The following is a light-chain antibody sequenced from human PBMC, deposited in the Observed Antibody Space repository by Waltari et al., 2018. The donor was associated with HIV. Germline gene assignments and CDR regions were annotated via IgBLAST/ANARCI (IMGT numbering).Light chain of an antibody. J-gene: IGKJ2*01. Sequence: DIQMTQSPSSLSASVGDRVTITCRASQGISHSLAWYQQKPGKAPNVLLYAASKLESGVPPRFSGGGSGTDYTLTISNLQPEDFTTYYCQQSYEIPYTFGQGT. CDR2: AAS. CDR1: QGISHS. V-gene: IGKV1-NL1*01. CDR3: QQSYEIPYT.